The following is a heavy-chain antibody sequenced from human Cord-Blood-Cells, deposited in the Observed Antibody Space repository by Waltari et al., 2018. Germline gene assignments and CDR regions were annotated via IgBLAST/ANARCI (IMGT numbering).Heavy chain of an antibody. Sequence: QVQLQQWGAGLLKPSATLSLTCAVYGGSFSGYYWSWIRQPPGKGLEWIGEINHSGSTNYNPSLKIRVTISVDTSKNQFSLKLSSVTAADTAVYYCAMTVTTTDAFDIWGQGTMVTVSS. CDR2: INHSGST. J-gene: IGHJ3*02. V-gene: IGHV4-34*01. CDR3: AMTVTTTDAFDI. CDR1: GGSFSGYY. D-gene: IGHD4-17*01.